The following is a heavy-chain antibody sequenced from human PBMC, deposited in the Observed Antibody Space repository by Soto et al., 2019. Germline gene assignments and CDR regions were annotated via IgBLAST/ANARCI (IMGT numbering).Heavy chain of an antibody. D-gene: IGHD1-1*01. CDR1: GGFVSSGSYY. CDR3: ARVERGTATTVVDAFDI. Sequence: QVQLQQWGAGLLKPSETLSLTCAVYGGFVSSGSYYWSWIRQPPGKGLEWIGEMSHSGGTHFNPSSKSRDTISVDTSKNQFSLKMSSVTAADSALYYCARVERGTATTVVDAFDIWGPGTMVTVSS. CDR2: MSHSGGT. J-gene: IGHJ3*02. V-gene: IGHV4-34*01.